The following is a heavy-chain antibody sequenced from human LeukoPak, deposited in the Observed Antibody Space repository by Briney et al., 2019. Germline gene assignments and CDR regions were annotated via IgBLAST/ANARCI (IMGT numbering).Heavy chain of an antibody. D-gene: IGHD3-9*01. Sequence: ASVKVSCKASGYTFTSYDINWVRQATGQGLEWMGWMNPNSGNTGYAQKFQGRVTMTRNTSISTAYMELSSLRSEDTAVYYCARSGSNDILTGHYYYYYGMDVWGQGTTVTVSS. CDR1: GYTFTSYD. CDR3: ARSGSNDILTGHYYYYYGMDV. J-gene: IGHJ6*02. V-gene: IGHV1-8*01. CDR2: MNPNSGNT.